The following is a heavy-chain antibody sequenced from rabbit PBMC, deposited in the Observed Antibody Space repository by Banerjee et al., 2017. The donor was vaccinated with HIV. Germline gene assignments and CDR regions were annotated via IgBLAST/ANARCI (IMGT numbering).Heavy chain of an antibody. CDR2: IDAGRGSA. CDR1: GFSFSNKY. J-gene: IGHJ4*01. D-gene: IGHD2-1*01. CDR3: ARNDYGDYAYYFNL. V-gene: IGHV1S7*01. Sequence: QLEESGGGLVKPEGSLTLTCKASGFSFSNKYVMCWVRQAPGKGLEWMGIIDAGRGSADYASWVNGRFTISSDNAQNTVDLQMNSLTAADTATYFCARNDYGDYAYYFNLWGQGTLVTVS.